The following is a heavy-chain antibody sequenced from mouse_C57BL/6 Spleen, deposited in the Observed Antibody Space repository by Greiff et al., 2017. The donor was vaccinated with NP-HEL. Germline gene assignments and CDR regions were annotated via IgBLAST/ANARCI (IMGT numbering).Heavy chain of an antibody. V-gene: IGHV1-26*01. D-gene: IGHD1-1*01. CDR2: INPNNGGT. CDR3: ARWDYYGSPFAY. Sequence: VQLQQSGPELVKPGASVKISCKASGYTFTDYYMNWVKQSHGKSLEWIGDINPNNGGTSYNQKFKGKATLTVDKSSSTAYMELRSLTSEDSAVYYCARWDYYGSPFAYWGQGTLVTVSA. CDR1: GYTFTDYY. J-gene: IGHJ3*01.